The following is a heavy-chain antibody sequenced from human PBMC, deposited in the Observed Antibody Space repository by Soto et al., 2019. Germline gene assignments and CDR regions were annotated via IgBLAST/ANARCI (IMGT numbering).Heavy chain of an antibody. V-gene: IGHV3-64D*06. D-gene: IGHD3-10*01. CDR2: ISSNGGST. Sequence: GGSLRLSCSASGFTFSSYAMHWVRQAPGKGLEYVSAISSNGGSTYYADSVKGRFTISRDNSKNTLYLQVSSLRAEDTAVYYCVKVLIPMVRGVMGGPFDYWGQGTLVTVSS. CDR1: GFTFSSYA. CDR3: VKVLIPMVRGVMGGPFDY. J-gene: IGHJ4*02.